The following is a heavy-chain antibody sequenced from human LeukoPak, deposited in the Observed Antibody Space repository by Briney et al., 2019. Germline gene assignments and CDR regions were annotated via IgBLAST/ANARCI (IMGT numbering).Heavy chain of an antibody. CDR2: ISWNSVNI. D-gene: IGHD3-22*01. CDR1: GFTLDDYA. J-gene: IGHJ4*02. V-gene: IGHV3-9*03. Sequence: PGKSLRLSCAASGFTLDDYAMHWVRQAPGKGLEWVSGISWNSVNIGYAASVKGRFTISRDNAKNSLYLQMNSLRAEDMALYYCAKGTMIVVAVGDYFDYWGQGTLVTVSS. CDR3: AKGTMIVVAVGDYFDY.